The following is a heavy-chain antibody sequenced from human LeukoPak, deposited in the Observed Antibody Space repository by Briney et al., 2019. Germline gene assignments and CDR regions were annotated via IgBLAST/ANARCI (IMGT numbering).Heavy chain of an antibody. Sequence: GGSLRLSCTAAGFTFSSYAMSWVRQAPGKGLEWVSAISGSGGNTYYADPVKGRFTISRDNSKNMLYLEMSSLSAEDMAVYYCARRVAGQWSYDYWGQGTLVTVSS. CDR2: ISGSGGNT. CDR1: GFTFSSYA. J-gene: IGHJ4*02. V-gene: IGHV3-23*01. D-gene: IGHD6-19*01. CDR3: ARRVAGQWSYDY.